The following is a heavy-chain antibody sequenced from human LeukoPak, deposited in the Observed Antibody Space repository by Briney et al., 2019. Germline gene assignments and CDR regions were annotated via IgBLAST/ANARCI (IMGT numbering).Heavy chain of an antibody. CDR2: ISWNSGSI. D-gene: IGHD3-22*01. Sequence: GGSLRLSCAASGFTFDDYAMHWVRQAPGKGLEWVSGISWNSGSIGYADSVKGRFTISRDNAKNSLYLQMNSLRAEDTAVYYCAREGCYDSSGYYYGGQDAFDIWGQGTMVTVSS. J-gene: IGHJ3*02. V-gene: IGHV3-9*01. CDR1: GFTFDDYA. CDR3: AREGCYDSSGYYYGGQDAFDI.